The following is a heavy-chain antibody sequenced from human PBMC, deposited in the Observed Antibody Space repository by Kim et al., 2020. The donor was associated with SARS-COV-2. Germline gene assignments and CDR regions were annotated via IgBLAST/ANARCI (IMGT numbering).Heavy chain of an antibody. V-gene: IGHV3-23*01. Sequence: GGSLRLSCAASGFTFSSYAMSWVRQAPGKGLEWVSAISGSGGSTYYADSVKGRFTISRDNSKNTLYLQMNSLRADDTAIYYCAKMFNWEWLLSGVDPWGQGTRVTVSS. CDR2: ISGSGGST. J-gene: IGHJ5*02. CDR3: AKMFNWEWLLSGVDP. D-gene: IGHD3-3*01. CDR1: GFTFSSYA.